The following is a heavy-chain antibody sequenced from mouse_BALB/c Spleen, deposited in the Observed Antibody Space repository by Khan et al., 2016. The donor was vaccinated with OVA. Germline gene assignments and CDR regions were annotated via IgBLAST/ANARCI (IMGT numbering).Heavy chain of an antibody. CDR1: GFTFSTYG. Sequence: EVKLVESGGDLVKPGGSLKLSCAASGFTFSTYGMSWVRQTPDKRLEWVATISSGGSYTYYLDSVKGRFTISRDNAKNTLYLQMISLKSEDTAMYYCTRLAYYYDSEGFAYWGQGTLVTVSA. D-gene: IGHD1-1*01. CDR3: TRLAYYYDSEGFAY. J-gene: IGHJ3*01. V-gene: IGHV5-6*01. CDR2: ISSGGSYT.